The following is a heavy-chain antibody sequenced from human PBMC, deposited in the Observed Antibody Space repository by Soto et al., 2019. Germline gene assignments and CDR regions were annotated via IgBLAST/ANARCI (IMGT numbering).Heavy chain of an antibody. Sequence: ASVKVSCKASGYTFTGYYMHWVRQAPGQGLEWMGWINPNSGGTNYAQKFQGRVTMTRDTSISTAYMELSRLRSEDTAVYYCARERPRIAAAGTIVEAPNWFDPWGKGTLVTVSS. J-gene: IGHJ5*02. D-gene: IGHD6-13*01. CDR2: INPNSGGT. CDR1: GYTFTGYY. V-gene: IGHV1-2*02. CDR3: ARERPRIAAAGTIVEAPNWFDP.